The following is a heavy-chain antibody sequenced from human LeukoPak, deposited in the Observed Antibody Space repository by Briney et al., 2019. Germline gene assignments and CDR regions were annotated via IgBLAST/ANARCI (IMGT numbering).Heavy chain of an antibody. CDR1: GFTFSSYW. V-gene: IGHV3-15*01. J-gene: IGHJ4*02. Sequence: PGGSLRLSCAASGFTFSSYWMSWVRQAPGKGLEWVGRIKSKTDGGTTDYAAPVKGRFTISRDDSKNTLYLQMNSLKTEDTAVYYCTTLGFGGVIMWDYWGQGTLVTVSS. CDR2: IKSKTDGGTT. CDR3: TTLGFGGVIMWDY. D-gene: IGHD3-16*02.